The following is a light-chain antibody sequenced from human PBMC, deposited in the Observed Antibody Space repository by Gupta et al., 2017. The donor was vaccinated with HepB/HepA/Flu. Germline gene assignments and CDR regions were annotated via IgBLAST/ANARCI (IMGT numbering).Light chain of an antibody. Sequence: HSALHHPASLSGPPEQSTTFSCTATTNDVGGYKYVSWYQQHPGKAHKRLIYDVSNHPSGVSNHFSGSKSGNTAALTISGLQAEDEADYYCSSFTYTTTLVVFGGGTKVTVL. CDR3: SSFTYTTTLVV. CDR2: DVS. CDR1: TNDVGGYKY. J-gene: IGLJ2*01. V-gene: IGLV2-14*01.